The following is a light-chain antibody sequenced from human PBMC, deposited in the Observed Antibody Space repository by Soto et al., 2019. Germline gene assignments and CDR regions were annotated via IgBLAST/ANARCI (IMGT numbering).Light chain of an antibody. CDR2: GAS. Sequence: KQSQGTLSLCSGERATLSCRASQSVSSSYLAWYQQKPGQAPRLLIYGASNRATGIPDRFSGSGSGTDFTLTISRLEPEDFAVYYCQQYSSSPLTFGGGTIVDI. CDR1: QSVSSSY. V-gene: IGKV3-20*01. J-gene: IGKJ4*01. CDR3: QQYSSSPLT.